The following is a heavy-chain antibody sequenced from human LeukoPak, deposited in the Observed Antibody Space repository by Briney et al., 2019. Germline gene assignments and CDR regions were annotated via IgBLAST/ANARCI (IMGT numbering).Heavy chain of an antibody. D-gene: IGHD2-2*01. CDR3: ARAPGGYCSSTSCWRGY. Sequence: GGSLRLSCAASGFTFSSYSMNWVRQAPGKGLEWVSSISSSSSYIYYADSVKGRFTISRDNAKNSLYLQINSLRAEDTAVYYCARAPGGYCSSTSCWRGYWGQGTLVTVSS. J-gene: IGHJ4*02. V-gene: IGHV3-21*01. CDR2: ISSSSSYI. CDR1: GFTFSSYS.